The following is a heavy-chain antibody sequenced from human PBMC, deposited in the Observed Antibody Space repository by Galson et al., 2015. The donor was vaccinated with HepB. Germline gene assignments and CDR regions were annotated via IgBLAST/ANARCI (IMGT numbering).Heavy chain of an antibody. CDR2: ISAYDGRT. CDR1: GFIFRNYG. V-gene: IGHV1-18*04. CDR3: AGHIYPTTSPLEWLFPIDY. J-gene: IGHJ4*02. Sequence: SVKVSCKGSGFIFRNYGFAWLRQAPGQGLEWMAWISAYDGRTNYAQKFRGRVTMTTDTSTSTAYMELSSLRSEDTAVYYCAGHIYPTTSPLEWLFPIDYWGQGTLVTVSS. D-gene: IGHD3-3*01.